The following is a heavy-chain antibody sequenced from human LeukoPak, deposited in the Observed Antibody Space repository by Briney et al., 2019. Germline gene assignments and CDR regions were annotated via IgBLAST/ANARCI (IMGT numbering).Heavy chain of an antibody. CDR3: AKDLGRYRNNYFDY. D-gene: IGHD1-26*01. CDR2: ISGSGGGT. J-gene: IGHJ4*02. V-gene: IGHV3-23*01. CDR1: GFTFSSYA. Sequence: GGSLRLSCAASGFTFSSYAMSWVPQAPEKGLEWVSTISGSGGGTYYADSVKGRFTISRDDSKNTLYLQMNSLRAEDTAVYYCAKDLGRYRNNYFDYWRQGSPVTVSS.